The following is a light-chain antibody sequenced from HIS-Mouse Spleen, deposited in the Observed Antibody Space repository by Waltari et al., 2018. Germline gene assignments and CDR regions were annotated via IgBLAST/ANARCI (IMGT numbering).Light chain of an antibody. CDR2: EGS. J-gene: IGLJ2*01. V-gene: IGLV2-23*01. Sequence: QSALTQPASVSGSPGQSITISCTGTSSDVGSYNLVSWYQQHPGKATNLMIYEGSQRPSGVSNRFSGSKAGNTASLTIAGLQAEDEADYYCCSYAGSSTLVFGGGTKLTVL. CDR3: CSYAGSSTLV. CDR1: SSDVGSYNL.